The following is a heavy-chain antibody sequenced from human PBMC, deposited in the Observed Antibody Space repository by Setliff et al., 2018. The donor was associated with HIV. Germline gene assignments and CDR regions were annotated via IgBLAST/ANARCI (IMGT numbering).Heavy chain of an antibody. J-gene: IGHJ4*02. V-gene: IGHV3-74*01. CDR3: AREAYDVLTPHAHIDY. Sequence: PGGSLRLSCVASTRISTPDWIHWVRQAPGAGLVWVARINSAGSSSSYADSVKGRFTISRDNAKNSLHLQMNSLRAEDAAFYYCAREAYDVLTPHAHIDYWGQGVLVTVSS. CDR2: INSAGSSS. CDR1: TRISTPDW. D-gene: IGHD3-9*01.